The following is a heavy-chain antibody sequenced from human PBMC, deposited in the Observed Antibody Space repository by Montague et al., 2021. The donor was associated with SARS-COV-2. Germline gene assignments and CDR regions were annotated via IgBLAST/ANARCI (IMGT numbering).Heavy chain of an antibody. V-gene: IGHV4-34*01. CDR1: SGSFSDYQ. J-gene: IGHJ5*02. CDR2: INDRGTT. D-gene: IGHD6-13*01. CDR3: ARGAPGT. Sequence: SETLSLTCAVYSGSFSDYQWTWIRQSPGKGLEWIGQINDRGTTKYNPSLKSRVTLLVDPSKKQFSLKLTSVTAADTAVYYCARGAPGTWGQGTRVTVSS.